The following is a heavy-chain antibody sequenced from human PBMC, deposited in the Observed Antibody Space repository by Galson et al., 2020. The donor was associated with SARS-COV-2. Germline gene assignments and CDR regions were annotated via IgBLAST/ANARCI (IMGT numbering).Heavy chain of an antibody. V-gene: IGHV3-30*01. CDR1: GFTFSSYA. CDR3: ARNYDSNAFDI. CDR2: ISYDGSNK. D-gene: IGHD3-22*01. J-gene: IGHJ3*02. Sequence: GESLKLSCAASGFTFSSYAMHWVRQAPGKGLEWVAVISYDGSNKYYADSVKGRFTISRDNSKNTLYLQMNSLRAEDTAVYYCARNYDSNAFDIWGQGTMVTVSS.